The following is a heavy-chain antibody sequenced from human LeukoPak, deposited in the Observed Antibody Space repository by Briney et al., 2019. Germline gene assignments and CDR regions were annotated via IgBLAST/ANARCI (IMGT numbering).Heavy chain of an antibody. D-gene: IGHD2-21*02. V-gene: IGHV3-74*01. CDR2: INPEGGTI. CDR1: GFAFNTYW. CDR3: TAKDN. Sequence: PGGSLRLSCAASGFAFNTYWMGWDGQVPGEGLGWVAHINPEGGTINYADFVKGRLTIYRDKAKNTLWLQMDDLRAYDSAVYFCTAKDNWGRGTMVTVSS. J-gene: IGHJ4*02.